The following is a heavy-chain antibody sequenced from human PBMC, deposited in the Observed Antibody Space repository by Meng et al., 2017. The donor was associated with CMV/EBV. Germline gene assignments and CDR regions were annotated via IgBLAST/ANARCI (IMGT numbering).Heavy chain of an antibody. CDR1: GGTFSSYT. J-gene: IGHJ6*02. CDR3: ASVITIFGVVSHPYGMDV. Sequence: SVKVSCKASGGTFSSYTISWVRQAPGQGLEWMGRIIPILGIASYAQKFQGRVTMTRDTSTSTVYMELSSLRSEDTAVYYCASVITIFGVVSHPYGMDVWGQGTTVTVSS. CDR2: IIPILGIA. V-gene: IGHV1-69*02. D-gene: IGHD3-3*01.